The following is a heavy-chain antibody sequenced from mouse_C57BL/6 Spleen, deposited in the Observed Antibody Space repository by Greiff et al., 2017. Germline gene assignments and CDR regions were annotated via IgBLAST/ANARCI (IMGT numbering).Heavy chain of an antibody. J-gene: IGHJ1*03. CDR2: IWSGGST. CDR1: GFSLTSYG. Sequence: VQRVESGPGLVQPSQSLSISCTVSGFSLTSYGVPWVRQPPGKGLEWLGVIWSGGSTDYNAAFISRLSISKDNSKSQVFFKMNSLQADDTAIYYGAKNSYDYDGDFDVWGTGTTVTVSS. V-gene: IGHV2-4*01. D-gene: IGHD2-4*01. CDR3: AKNSYDYDGDFDV.